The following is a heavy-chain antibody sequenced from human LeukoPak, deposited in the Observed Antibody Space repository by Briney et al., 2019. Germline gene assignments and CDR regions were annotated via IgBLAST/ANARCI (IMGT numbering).Heavy chain of an antibody. CDR2: ISSSGSTI. CDR3: ARDALGPGYSDY. Sequence: GGSLRLSCAASGFTFSSYEMNWVRQAPGKGLEWVSYISSSGSTIYYADSVKGRFTISRDNAKNSLYLQMNSLRAEDTAVYYCARDALGPGYSDYWGQGTLVTVSS. CDR1: GFTFSSYE. V-gene: IGHV3-48*03. D-gene: IGHD3-9*01. J-gene: IGHJ4*02.